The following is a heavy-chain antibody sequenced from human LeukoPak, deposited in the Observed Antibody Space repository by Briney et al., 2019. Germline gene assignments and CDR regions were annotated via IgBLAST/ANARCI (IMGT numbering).Heavy chain of an antibody. J-gene: IGHJ4*02. V-gene: IGHV1-2*02. CDR1: GYTFTGYY. CDR3: ARVVAARPVGDY. Sequence: ASVKDSSKASGYTFTGYYMHWVRQAPGQGLEWMGWINPNSGGTNYAQKFQGRVTMTRDTSISTAYMELSRLRSDDTAVYYCARVVAARPVGDYWGQGTLVTVSS. CDR2: INPNSGGT. D-gene: IGHD6-6*01.